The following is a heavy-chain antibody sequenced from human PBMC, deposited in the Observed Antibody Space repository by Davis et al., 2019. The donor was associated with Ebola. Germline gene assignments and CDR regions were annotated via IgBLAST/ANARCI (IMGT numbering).Heavy chain of an antibody. D-gene: IGHD2-8*02. CDR2: ISSSGSTI. V-gene: IGHV3-48*04. CDR3: ARDYCTGGVCYAGGPDYYYYGMDV. CDR1: GFTFSSYS. Sequence: PGGSLRLSCAASGFTFSSYSMNWVRQAPGKGLEWVSYISSSGSTIYYADSVKGRFTISRDNAKNSLYLQMNSLRAEDTAVYYCARDYCTGGVCYAGGPDYYYYGMDVWGQGTTVTVSS. J-gene: IGHJ6*02.